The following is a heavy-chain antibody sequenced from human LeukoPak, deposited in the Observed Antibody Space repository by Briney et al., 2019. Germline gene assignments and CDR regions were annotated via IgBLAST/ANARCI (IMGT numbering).Heavy chain of an antibody. V-gene: IGHV3-48*03. D-gene: IGHD3-10*02. CDR2: ISSSGSTI. J-gene: IGHJ6*04. CDR1: GFTFSSYE. Sequence: GGSLRLSCAASGFTFSSYEMNWVGQAPGKGVEGVSYISSSGSTIYYADSVKGRFTISRDNARNSLYLQMNSLRAEDTAVYYCAELGITMTGGVWGKGTTVTISS. CDR3: AELGITMTGGV.